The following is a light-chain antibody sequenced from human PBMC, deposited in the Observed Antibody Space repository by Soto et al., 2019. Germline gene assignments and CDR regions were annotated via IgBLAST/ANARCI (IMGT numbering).Light chain of an antibody. CDR2: GAS. J-gene: IGKJ2*01. CDR3: QQYGSSLYT. CDR1: QSVSSTY. Sequence: EIVLTQSPGTLSLSPGERATLSCRASQSVSSTYLAWYQQKLGQAPRLLIYGASSRATGIPDRFGGSGSGTDFTLTISRLEPEDFAVYYCQQYGSSLYTFGQGTKVDIK. V-gene: IGKV3-20*01.